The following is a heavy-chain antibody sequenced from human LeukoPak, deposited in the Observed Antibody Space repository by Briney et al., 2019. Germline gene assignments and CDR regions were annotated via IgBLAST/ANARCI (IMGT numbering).Heavy chain of an antibody. V-gene: IGHV3-30*04. CDR2: ISYDGSNK. CDR3: ARIVVVAATNDY. J-gene: IGHJ4*02. Sequence: PGRSLRLSCAASGFTFSSYARHWVRQAPGKGLEWVAVISYDGSNKYYADSVKGRFTNSRDNSNNPLYLQMNRLRAGDTAAYYCARIVVVAATNDYWGQGTLVTVSS. D-gene: IGHD2-15*01. CDR1: GFTFSSYA.